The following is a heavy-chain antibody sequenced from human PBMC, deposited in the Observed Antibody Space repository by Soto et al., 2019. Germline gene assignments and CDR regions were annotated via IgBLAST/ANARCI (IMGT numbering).Heavy chain of an antibody. CDR3: AFGEESPYYYYGMDV. CDR1: GLTFSSYS. V-gene: IGHV3-48*01. CDR2: ISSSSSTI. Sequence: GGSLRLSCAASGLTFSSYSMNWVRQAPGKGLEWVSYISSSSSTIYYADSVKGRFTISRDNAKNSLYLQMNSLRAEDTAVYYCAFGEESPYYYYGMDVWVQGPTVTVSS. J-gene: IGHJ6*02. D-gene: IGHD3-10*01.